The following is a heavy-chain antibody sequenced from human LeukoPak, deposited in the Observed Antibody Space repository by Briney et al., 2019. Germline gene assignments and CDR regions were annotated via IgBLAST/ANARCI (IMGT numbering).Heavy chain of an antibody. J-gene: IGHJ4*02. CDR2: IRYDGSNK. V-gene: IGHV3-30*02. CDR1: GFTFSSYG. Sequence: TGGSLRLSCAASGFTFSSYGMHWVRQAPGKGLEWVAFIRYDGSNKYYADSVKGRFTISRDNSKNTLYLQMNSLRAEDTAVYYCARGARVATIDYWGQGTLVTVSS. D-gene: IGHD5-12*01. CDR3: ARGARVATIDY.